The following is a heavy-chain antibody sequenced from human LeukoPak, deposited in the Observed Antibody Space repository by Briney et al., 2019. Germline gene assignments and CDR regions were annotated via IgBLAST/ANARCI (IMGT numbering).Heavy chain of an antibody. J-gene: IGHJ5*02. V-gene: IGHV1-8*01. CDR2: MNPNSGNT. D-gene: IGHD3-3*01. Sequence: ASVKVSCKASGYTFTSYDINWVRQATGQGLEWMGWMNPNSGNTGYAQKFQGRVTMTRNTSISTAYMELSSLRSEDTAVYYCARPKTRITIFGVVIGSPWFDPRGQGTLVTVSS. CDR3: ARPKTRITIFGVVIGSPWFDP. CDR1: GYTFTSYD.